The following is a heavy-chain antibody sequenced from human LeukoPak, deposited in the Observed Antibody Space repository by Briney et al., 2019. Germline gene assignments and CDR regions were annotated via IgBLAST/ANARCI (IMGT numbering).Heavy chain of an antibody. V-gene: IGHV4-39*01. CDR3: VRQRGVGSWSFDY. J-gene: IGHJ4*02. Sequence: PSETLSLTCTVSGGSISSGHYWWGWIRQPPGKGLDWIVSIYYSGNTHYNPSLQSRVTVSVDTSKNQFSLKLTSVTAADTAVYYCVRQRGVGSWSFDYWGQGNLVTVSS. CDR1: GGSISSGHYW. D-gene: IGHD2-15*01. CDR2: IYYSGNT.